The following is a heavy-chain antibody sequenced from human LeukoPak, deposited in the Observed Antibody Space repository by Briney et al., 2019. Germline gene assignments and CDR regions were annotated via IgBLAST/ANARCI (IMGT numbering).Heavy chain of an antibody. V-gene: IGHV3-7*01. CDR1: GFTFSSYW. CDR2: IKKDGSEK. Sequence: GGSLRLSCAASGFTFSSYWMSWVRQAPGKGLEWVANIKKDGSEKYSVDSVKGRFTISRDNAKTSLYLQMNSLRAEDTAVYYCARRDSSGWYEVDYWGQGTLVTVSS. CDR3: ARRDSSGWYEVDY. J-gene: IGHJ4*02. D-gene: IGHD6-19*01.